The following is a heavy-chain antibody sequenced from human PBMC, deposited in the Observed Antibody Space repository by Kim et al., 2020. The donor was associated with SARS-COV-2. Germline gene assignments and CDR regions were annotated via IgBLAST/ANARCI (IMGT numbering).Heavy chain of an antibody. CDR2: ISGSTTNT. D-gene: IGHD5-18*01. CDR1: GFSFSDYY. Sequence: GGSLRLSCAASGFSFSDYYMGWIRQAPGKGLEWVSHISGSTTNTYYADSVQGRFTISRDNAKNSVHLQMNSLRGEDTAVYYCARRYSYGFDYWGQGTLVTVSS. J-gene: IGHJ4*02. CDR3: ARRYSYGFDY. V-gene: IGHV3-11*03.